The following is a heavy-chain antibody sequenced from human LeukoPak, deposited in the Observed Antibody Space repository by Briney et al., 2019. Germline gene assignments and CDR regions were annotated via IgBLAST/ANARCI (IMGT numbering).Heavy chain of an antibody. CDR3: ARGVLLWFGELIGYFDY. CDR2: IYYSGST. D-gene: IGHD3-10*01. Sequence: SETLSLTCTVSGGSISSNDYYWDWIRQPPGMGLEYIGSIYYSGSTYYNPSLKSRVTISVDTSKNQFSLKLSSVTAADTAVYYCARGVLLWFGELIGYFDYWGQGTLVTVSS. J-gene: IGHJ4*02. V-gene: IGHV4-39*07. CDR1: GGSISSNDYY.